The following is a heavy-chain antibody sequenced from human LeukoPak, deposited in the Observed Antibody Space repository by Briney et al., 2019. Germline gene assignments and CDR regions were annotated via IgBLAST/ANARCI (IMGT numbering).Heavy chain of an antibody. D-gene: IGHD2-2*01. V-gene: IGHV4-34*01. CDR2: INHSGST. CDR1: GGSFSGYY. Sequence: SETLSLTCAVYGGSFSGYYWSWIRQPPGKGLEWIGEINHSGSTNYNPSLKSRVTISVDTSKNQFSLKLSSVTAADTAVYYCARSQLGYCSSTSCSTFDYWGQGTLVTVS. J-gene: IGHJ4*02. CDR3: ARSQLGYCSSTSCSTFDY.